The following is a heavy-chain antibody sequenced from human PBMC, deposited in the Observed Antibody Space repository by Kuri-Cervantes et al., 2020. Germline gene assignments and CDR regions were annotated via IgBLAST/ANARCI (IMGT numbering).Heavy chain of an antibody. CDR1: GGSISSGSYY. CDR2: IYTSGST. V-gene: IGHV4-61*02. J-gene: IGHJ3*02. CDR3: ARTNDAFDI. Sequence: SETLSLTCTVSGGSISSGSYYWSWIRQPAGKGLEWIGRIYTSGSTNHNPSLKSRVAISVDTSKNQFSLTLSSVTAADTAVYYCARTNDAFDIWGQGTMVTVSS.